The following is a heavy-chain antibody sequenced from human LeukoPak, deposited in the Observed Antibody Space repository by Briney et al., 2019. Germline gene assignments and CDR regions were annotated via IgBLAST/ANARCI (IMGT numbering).Heavy chain of an antibody. CDR2: IYPGDSDT. CDR3: ARAIYDYYDSSGPFDY. J-gene: IGHJ4*02. Sequence: GESLKISCKGSGYSFTSYWIGWVRQMPGRGLEWMGIIYPGDSDTRYSPSFQGQVTISADKSISTAYLQWSSLKASDTAMYYCARAIYDYYDSSGPFDYGGQGTLVTVSS. V-gene: IGHV5-51*01. CDR1: GYSFTSYW. D-gene: IGHD3-22*01.